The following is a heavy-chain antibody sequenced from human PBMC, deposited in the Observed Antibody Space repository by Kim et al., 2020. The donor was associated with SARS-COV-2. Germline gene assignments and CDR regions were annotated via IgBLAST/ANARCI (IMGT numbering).Heavy chain of an antibody. V-gene: IGHV1-3*01. J-gene: IGHJ4*02. CDR3: ARSLDYFDY. CDR2: NT. Sequence: NTKTSPQSQGRVTITRDTSASTAYMGLSSLSSEDTAVYYCARSLDYFDYWGQGTLVTVSS.